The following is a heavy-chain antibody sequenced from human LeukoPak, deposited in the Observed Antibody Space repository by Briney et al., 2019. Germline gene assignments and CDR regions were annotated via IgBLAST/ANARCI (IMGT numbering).Heavy chain of an antibody. Sequence: KSSETLSLTCTVSGGSISSSSYYWGWIRQPPGKGLEWIGSIYYSGSTYYNPSLKSRVTISVDTSKNQFSLKLSSVTAADTAVYYCARLTPWIVVVKTSRDDYWGQGTLVTVSS. CDR3: ARLTPWIVVVKTSRDDY. J-gene: IGHJ4*02. CDR2: IYYSGST. CDR1: GGSISSSSYY. V-gene: IGHV4-39*01. D-gene: IGHD3-22*01.